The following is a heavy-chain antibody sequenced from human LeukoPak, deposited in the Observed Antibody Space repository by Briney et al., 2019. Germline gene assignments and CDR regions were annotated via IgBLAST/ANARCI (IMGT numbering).Heavy chain of an antibody. V-gene: IGHV3-23*01. J-gene: IGHJ4*02. CDR2: ISGSGGST. CDR1: GFTFSSYA. Sequence: PGGSPRLFCAASGFTFSSYAMSWVRQAPGKGLEWVSAISGSGGSTYYADSVKGRFTISRDNSKNTLYLQMNSLRAEDTAVYYCATTPLWFGDLPDDYWGQGTLVTVSS. CDR3: ATTPLWFGDLPDDY. D-gene: IGHD3-10*01.